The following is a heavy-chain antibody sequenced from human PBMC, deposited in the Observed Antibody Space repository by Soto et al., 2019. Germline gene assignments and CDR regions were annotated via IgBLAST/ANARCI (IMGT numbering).Heavy chain of an antibody. CDR3: ARQLWFGELLLYYYYHGMDV. Sequence: GGSLRLSCAASGLTFSSYSMNWVRQAPGKGLEWVSYISSSSSTIYYADSVKGRFTISRDNAKNSLYLQMNSLRDEDTAVYYCARQLWFGELLLYYYYHGMDVWGQGTTVTVSS. V-gene: IGHV3-48*02. J-gene: IGHJ6*02. D-gene: IGHD3-10*01. CDR2: ISSSSSTI. CDR1: GLTFSSYS.